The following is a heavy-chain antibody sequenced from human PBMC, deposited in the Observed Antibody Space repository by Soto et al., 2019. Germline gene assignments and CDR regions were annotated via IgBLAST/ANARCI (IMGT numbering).Heavy chain of an antibody. D-gene: IGHD1-26*01. Sequence: QVQLQESGPGLVKPSGTLSLTCAVSDGSISSSNWWSWVRQPPGKGLEWIGEIYHSGSTNYNPSLKSRVTISVDKSKNQFSLKLSSVTAADTAVYYCARDILGGAGGRLSAFDIWGQGTMVTVSS. CDR3: ARDILGGAGGRLSAFDI. V-gene: IGHV4-4*02. CDR2: IYHSGST. J-gene: IGHJ3*02. CDR1: DGSISSSNW.